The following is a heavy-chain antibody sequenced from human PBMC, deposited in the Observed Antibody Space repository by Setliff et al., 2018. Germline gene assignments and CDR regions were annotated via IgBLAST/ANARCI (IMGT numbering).Heavy chain of an antibody. V-gene: IGHV4-30-4*08. D-gene: IGHD3-22*01. CDR2: IYYSGST. J-gene: IGHJ4*02. Sequence: SETLSLTCTVSGGSISSGDYYWSWIRQPPGKGLEWIGYIYYSGSTYYNPSLKSRVTISVDTSKNQFSLRLSSVTAADTAVYYCAREKGPYYDSSGYYPYFDYWGQGILVTVSS. CDR3: AREKGPYYDSSGYYPYFDY. CDR1: GGSISSGDYY.